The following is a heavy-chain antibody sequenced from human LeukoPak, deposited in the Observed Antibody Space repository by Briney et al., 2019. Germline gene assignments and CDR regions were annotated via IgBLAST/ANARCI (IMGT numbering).Heavy chain of an antibody. Sequence: GSLRLSCSASGFTFSTYWMSWVRQAPGKGLEWVANMRRDGNEIYYLDSVRGRFTISRDNSKNTLYLQMNSLRAEDTAVYYCARPSQTYGDYLVGDYWGQGTLVTVSS. V-gene: IGHV3-7*01. J-gene: IGHJ4*02. D-gene: IGHD4-17*01. CDR2: MRRDGNEI. CDR1: GFTFSTYW. CDR3: ARPSQTYGDYLVGDY.